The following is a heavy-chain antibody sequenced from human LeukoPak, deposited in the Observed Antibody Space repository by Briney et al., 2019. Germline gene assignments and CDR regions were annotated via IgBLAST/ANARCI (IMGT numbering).Heavy chain of an antibody. CDR3: ARVVAAVGDFWSGYAFEI. J-gene: IGHJ3*02. CDR1: GGSISSYY. D-gene: IGHD3-3*01. Sequence: SETLSLTCTVSGGSISSYYWSWIRQPPGKGLEWIGYIYYSGSTDYNPSLKSRVTISVDTSKNQFSLKLSSVTAADTAVYYCARVVAAVGDFWSGYAFEIWGQGTMVTVSS. V-gene: IGHV4-59*01. CDR2: IYYSGST.